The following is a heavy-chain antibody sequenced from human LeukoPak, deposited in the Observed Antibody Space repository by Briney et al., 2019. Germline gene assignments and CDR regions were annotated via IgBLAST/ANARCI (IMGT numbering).Heavy chain of an antibody. CDR2: IDWDDDK. D-gene: IGHD3-3*01. CDR3: ARLATYYDFWRRTYYYYGMDV. V-gene: IGHV2-70*11. Sequence: SGPTLVNPTQTLTLTCTFSGFSLSTSGMCVSWIRHPPGKALEWLARIDWDDDKYYSTSLKTRLTISKDTSKNQVVLTMTNMDPVDTATYYCARLATYYDFWRRTYYYYGMDVWGQGTTVTVSS. CDR1: GFSLSTSGMC. J-gene: IGHJ6*02.